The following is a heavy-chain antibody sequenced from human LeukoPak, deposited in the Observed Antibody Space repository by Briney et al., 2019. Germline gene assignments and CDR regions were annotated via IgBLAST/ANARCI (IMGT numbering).Heavy chain of an antibody. V-gene: IGHV3-23*01. CDR1: GFSFANYP. CDR3: VKESPYPEGSTARIYYFDN. J-gene: IGHJ4*02. D-gene: IGHD2-2*01. CDR2: LTPAGTT. Sequence: GGSLTLSCAASGFSFANYPMSWVRQPPGKGPEWVSALTPAGTTFYADIVKGRFSVSRDNSKHTLSLQMNSLRAEDTAVYYCVKESPYPEGSTARIYYFDNWGQGTLVTVSS.